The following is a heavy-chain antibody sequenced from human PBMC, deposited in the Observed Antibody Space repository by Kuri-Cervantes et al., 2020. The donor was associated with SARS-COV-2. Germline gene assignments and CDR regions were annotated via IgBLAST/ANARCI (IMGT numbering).Heavy chain of an antibody. CDR3: ARVGEYSSSLDY. V-gene: IGHV4-59*01. CDR2: IYYSGST. D-gene: IGHD6-13*01. CDR1: GGSISSYY. Sequence: GSLRLSCTVSGGSISSYYWSWIRQHPGKGLEWIGYIYYSGSTNYNPSLKSRVTISVDTPKNQFSLKLSSVTAADTAVYYCARVGEYSSSLDYWGQGTLVTVSS. J-gene: IGHJ4*02.